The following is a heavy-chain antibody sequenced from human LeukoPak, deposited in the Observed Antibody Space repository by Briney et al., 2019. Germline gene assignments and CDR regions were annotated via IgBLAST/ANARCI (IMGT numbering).Heavy chain of an antibody. Sequence: SVKVSCKASGGTFSSYAISWVRQAPGQGLEWMGGIIPIFGTANYAQKFQGRVTITTDESTSTAYMELSSLRSEDTAVYYCARVNTTVTNDQPPYYYYYMDVWGKGTTVTVSS. J-gene: IGHJ6*03. D-gene: IGHD4-17*01. CDR2: IIPIFGTA. CDR3: ARVNTTVTNDQPPYYYYYMDV. V-gene: IGHV1-69*05. CDR1: GGTFSSYA.